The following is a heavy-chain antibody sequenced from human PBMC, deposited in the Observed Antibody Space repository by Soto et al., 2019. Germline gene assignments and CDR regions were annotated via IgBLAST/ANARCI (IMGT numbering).Heavy chain of an antibody. Sequence: GGALRLSCACSGVTLSTYGMTWVRQAPGKGLEWVSAITGTGGNTYYVDSVKGRFTSSRDNSKNMLYLQMNSVRVEDTAVYYCARIRGYWYGLDVWGQGTTVTVSS. V-gene: IGHV3-23*01. J-gene: IGHJ6*02. CDR1: GVTLSTYG. CDR3: ARIRGYWYGLDV. CDR2: ITGTGGNT.